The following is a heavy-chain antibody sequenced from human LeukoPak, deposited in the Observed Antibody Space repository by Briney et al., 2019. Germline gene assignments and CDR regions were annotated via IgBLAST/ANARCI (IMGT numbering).Heavy chain of an antibody. CDR3: ARDQWLLRGGDHDAFDI. J-gene: IGHJ3*02. D-gene: IGHD6-19*01. Sequence: PSGTLSLTCAVSVGSISSTHWWNWVRQPPGKGLEWIGEIFYSGTTNYNPSLKSRVTISIDKSKNQFFLKLSSVTAADTAVYYCARDQWLLRGGDHDAFDIWGQGTMVTVSS. CDR2: IFYSGTT. V-gene: IGHV4-4*02. CDR1: VGSISSTHW.